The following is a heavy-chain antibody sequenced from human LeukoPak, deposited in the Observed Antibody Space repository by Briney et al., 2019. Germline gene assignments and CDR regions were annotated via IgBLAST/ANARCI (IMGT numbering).Heavy chain of an antibody. CDR2: INPSGGST. V-gene: IGHV1-46*01. D-gene: IGHD5-24*01. J-gene: IGHJ6*03. Sequence: ASVKVSCKASGYTFTSYYMHWVRQAPGQGLEWMGVINPSGGSTSYAQKFQGRVTMTRDTSTSTVYMELSSLRSEDTAVYYCARELRAIARDGYNYYYYMDVWGQGTTVTVSS. CDR3: ARELRAIARDGYNYYYYMDV. CDR1: GYTFTSYY.